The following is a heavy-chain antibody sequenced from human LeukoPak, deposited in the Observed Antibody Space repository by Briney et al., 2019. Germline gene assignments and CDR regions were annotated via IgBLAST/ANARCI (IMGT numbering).Heavy chain of an antibody. Sequence: GSLRLSCASSGFTVSSNYMSWVRQAPGKGLEWVSVIYSGGSAYYADSLKGRFTISRDNFKNTLHLQMNSLRAEDTAVYYCARDRGSSSGWYAFDYWGQGTLVTVSS. CDR3: ARDRGSSSGWYAFDY. J-gene: IGHJ4*02. CDR2: IYSGGSA. D-gene: IGHD6-19*01. V-gene: IGHV3-53*01. CDR1: GFTVSSNY.